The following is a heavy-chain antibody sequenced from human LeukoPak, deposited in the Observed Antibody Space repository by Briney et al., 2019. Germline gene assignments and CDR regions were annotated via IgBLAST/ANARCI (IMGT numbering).Heavy chain of an antibody. J-gene: IGHJ3*02. D-gene: IGHD3-16*01. Sequence: EPGGSLRLSCAASGFTFSNAWMSWVRQAPWKGLEWVSAISGSGGSSYYADSVKGRFTISRDNSKNTLYLQMNSPRAEDTAVYYCAKDGGRGYVFDIWGQGTMVTVSS. V-gene: IGHV3-23*01. CDR2: ISGSGGSS. CDR3: AKDGGRGYVFDI. CDR1: GFTFSNAW.